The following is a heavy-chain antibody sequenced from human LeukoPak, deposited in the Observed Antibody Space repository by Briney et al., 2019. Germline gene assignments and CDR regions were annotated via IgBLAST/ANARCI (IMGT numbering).Heavy chain of an antibody. J-gene: IGHJ4*02. CDR2: IYYSGST. Sequence: SETLSLTCTVSGGSISSSSYYWGWIRQPPGKGLEWIGSIYYSGSTDYNPSLKSRLTISVDTSKNQFSLKLSSVTAADTAVYYCARGRFTSNYWGQGTLVTVSS. CDR1: GGSISSSSYY. V-gene: IGHV4-39*07. CDR3: ARGRFTSNY. D-gene: IGHD2-2*01.